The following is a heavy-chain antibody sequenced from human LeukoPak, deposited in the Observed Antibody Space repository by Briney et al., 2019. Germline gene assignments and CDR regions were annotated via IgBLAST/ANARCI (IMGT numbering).Heavy chain of an antibody. Sequence: SETPSLTCAVYGGSFSGYYWSWIRQPPGKGLEWIGEINHSGSTNYNPSLKSRVTISVDTSKNQFSLKLSSVTAADTAVYYCARVPTTVTTPQGMDVWGQGTTVTVSS. CDR3: ARVPTTVTTPQGMDV. CDR1: GGSFSGYY. CDR2: INHSGST. D-gene: IGHD4-17*01. V-gene: IGHV4-34*01. J-gene: IGHJ6*02.